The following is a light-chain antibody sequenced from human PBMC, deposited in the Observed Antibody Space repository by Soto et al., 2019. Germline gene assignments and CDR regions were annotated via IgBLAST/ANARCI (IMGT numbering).Light chain of an antibody. V-gene: IGKV4-1*01. CDR1: QSVLYSSNNKNY. CDR3: QQYYSTPYT. Sequence: DIVMTQSPDSLAVSLGERATINCKSSQSVLYSSNNKNYLAWYQQKPGQPPKLLIYWASTRESGVPDRFSGSGSGTDFTLKIGSLRDEDVAVYYCQQYYSTPYTFGPGTKLEIK. J-gene: IGKJ2*01. CDR2: WAS.